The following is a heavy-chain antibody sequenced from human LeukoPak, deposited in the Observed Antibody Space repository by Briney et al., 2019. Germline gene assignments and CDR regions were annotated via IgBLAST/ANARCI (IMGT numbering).Heavy chain of an antibody. J-gene: IGHJ4*02. D-gene: IGHD6-19*01. CDR3: AIRIAVAGAFNY. CDR2: ISGSGGST. V-gene: IGHV3-23*01. CDR1: GFTFSSYA. Sequence: GGSLRLSCAASGFTFSSYAMSWVRQAPGKGLEWVSAISGSGGSTYYADSVKGRFTISRDNSKNTLYLQMNSLRAEDTAVYYCAIRIAVAGAFNYWGQGTLVTVSS.